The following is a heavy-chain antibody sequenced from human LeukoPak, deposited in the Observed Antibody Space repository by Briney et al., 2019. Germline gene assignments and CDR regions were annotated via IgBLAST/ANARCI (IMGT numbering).Heavy chain of an antibody. D-gene: IGHD2-2*02. CDR3: ARDCDTHRPLNWFDP. CDR1: GFTVSSNY. Sequence: QPGGSLRLSCAASGFTVSSNYMSWVRQAPGKGLEWVAVISYDGSNKYYADSVKGRFTISRDNSKNTLYLQMNSLRAEDTAVYYCARDCDTHRPLNWFDPWGQGTLVTVSS. V-gene: IGHV3-30-3*01. CDR2: ISYDGSNK. J-gene: IGHJ5*02.